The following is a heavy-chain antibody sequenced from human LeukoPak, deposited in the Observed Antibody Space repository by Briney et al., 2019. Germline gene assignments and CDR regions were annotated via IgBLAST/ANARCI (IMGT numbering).Heavy chain of an antibody. CDR1: GFTFSTFS. CDR3: ARAAYSSGPDY. J-gene: IGHJ4*02. CDR2: ISPSSGNI. V-gene: IGHV3-48*02. Sequence: PGGSLRLSCAASGFTFSTFSMNWVRQAPGKGLEWVSYISPSSGNIHYADSVRGRFTISRDNAKNSLYLQVNSLRDEDTAMYFCARAAYSSGPDYWGQGTLVTVPS. D-gene: IGHD6-19*01.